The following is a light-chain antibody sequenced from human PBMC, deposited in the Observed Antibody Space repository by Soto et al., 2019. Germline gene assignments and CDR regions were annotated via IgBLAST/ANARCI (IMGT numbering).Light chain of an antibody. CDR3: PSYDGSLFWV. Sequence: QSVLTQPPSVSGAPGQRVTISCTGSSSNIGAGYDVHWYQQLPGTAPKLLIYGNSNRPAGVPDRFSGSKSGTSASLAVTGLQAEEEADYYCPSYDGSLFWVFGGGTKVTVL. J-gene: IGLJ3*02. CDR2: GNS. CDR1: SSNIGAGYD. V-gene: IGLV1-40*01.